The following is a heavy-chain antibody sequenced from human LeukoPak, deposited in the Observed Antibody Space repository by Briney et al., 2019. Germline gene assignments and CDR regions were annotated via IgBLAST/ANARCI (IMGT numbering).Heavy chain of an antibody. J-gene: IGHJ4*02. D-gene: IGHD1-26*01. Sequence: GGSLRLSCAASGFAFSSHTMSWVRQAPGKGLEWVSSISTSSSYIYYADSVKGRLTISRDNAKNSLYLQMNSLRPEDTAVHYCAEDLGANLDYWGQGILVTVSS. CDR2: ISTSSSYI. V-gene: IGHV3-21*01. CDR1: GFAFSSHT. CDR3: AEDLGANLDY.